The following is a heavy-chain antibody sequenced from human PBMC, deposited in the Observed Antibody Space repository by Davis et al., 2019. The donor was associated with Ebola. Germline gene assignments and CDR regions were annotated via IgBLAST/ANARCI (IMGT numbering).Heavy chain of an antibody. Sequence: SETLSLTCAVSRGSFSGYYWSWIRQPPGKGLEWIGEINHSGSTNYNPSLKSRVTISVDTSKNQFSLKLSSVTAADTAVYYCARASIRVVVVAATLRLGSDAFDIWGQGTMVTVSS. V-gene: IGHV4-34*01. CDR1: RGSFSGYY. D-gene: IGHD2-15*01. CDR3: ARASIRVVVVAATLRLGSDAFDI. CDR2: INHSGST. J-gene: IGHJ3*02.